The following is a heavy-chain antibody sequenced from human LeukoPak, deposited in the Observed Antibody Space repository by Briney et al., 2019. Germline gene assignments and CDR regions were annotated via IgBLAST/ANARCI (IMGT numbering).Heavy chain of an antibody. Sequence: PGESLKISCKGSGYSFTSYWIGWVRQMPGKGLEWMGIIYPGDSDTRYSPSFQGQVTISADKSISTAYPQWSSLKASDTAMYYCARTYYDSSGTYGMDVWGQGTTVTVSS. CDR3: ARTYYDSSGTYGMDV. V-gene: IGHV5-51*01. D-gene: IGHD3-22*01. CDR2: IYPGDSDT. J-gene: IGHJ6*02. CDR1: GYSFTSYW.